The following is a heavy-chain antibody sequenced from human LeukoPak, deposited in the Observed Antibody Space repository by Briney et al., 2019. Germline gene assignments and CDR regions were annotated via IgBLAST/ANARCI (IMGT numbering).Heavy chain of an antibody. Sequence: PSETLSLTCTVSGGSTSSGDYYWSWIRQPPGKGLEWIGYIYYSGSTYQNPSFKSRVTILVDTSKNQFSLKLSSVTAADTAVYYCVRRYCSGGRCYLDYWGQGTLVTVSS. CDR3: VRRYCSGGRCYLDY. CDR2: IYYSGST. V-gene: IGHV4-30-4*01. CDR1: GGSTSSGDYY. D-gene: IGHD2-15*01. J-gene: IGHJ4*02.